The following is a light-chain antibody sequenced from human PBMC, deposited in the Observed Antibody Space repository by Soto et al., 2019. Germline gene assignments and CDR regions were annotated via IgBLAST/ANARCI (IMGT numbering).Light chain of an antibody. Sequence: ILLTQSPSSLSASVRDRVTIACLASQGIDTSLAWYQQKPGKAPKPLIYAASNFQSGVPSRFSGSGSGTHFTLTISSLQPEDFATYYCQQLHGYPITFGQGTRLEIK. J-gene: IGKJ5*01. CDR2: AAS. CDR3: QQLHGYPIT. V-gene: IGKV1-9*01. CDR1: QGIDTS.